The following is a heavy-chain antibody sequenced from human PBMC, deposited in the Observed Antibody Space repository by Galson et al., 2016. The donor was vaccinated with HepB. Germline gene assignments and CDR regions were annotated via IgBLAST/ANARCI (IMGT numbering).Heavy chain of an antibody. V-gene: IGHV3-74*01. Sequence: SLRLSCAASAFTFSAYPMHWVRQAPGKGLVWISRIFTDGSGTLYADSVKGRFTISRDNAKNTLFLQMNSLRADDTAVYYCGRGSKDGFDMWGQGTMVTVSS. CDR3: GRGSKDGFDM. CDR1: AFTFSAYP. CDR2: IFTDGSGT. J-gene: IGHJ3*02.